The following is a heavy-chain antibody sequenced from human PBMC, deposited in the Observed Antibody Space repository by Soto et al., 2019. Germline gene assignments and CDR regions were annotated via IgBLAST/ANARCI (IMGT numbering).Heavy chain of an antibody. V-gene: IGHV1-18*01. CDR3: ARDRPPIAAAGDTDFDY. CDR1: GYTFTSYG. Sequence: QVQLVQSGAEVKKPGASVKVSCKASGYTFTSYGISWVRQAPGQGLEWMGWISAYNGNTNYAQKLQGRVTMTTDTSTSPAYMELRSLRSDDTAVYYCARDRPPIAAAGDTDFDYWGQGTLVTVSS. J-gene: IGHJ4*02. D-gene: IGHD6-13*01. CDR2: ISAYNGNT.